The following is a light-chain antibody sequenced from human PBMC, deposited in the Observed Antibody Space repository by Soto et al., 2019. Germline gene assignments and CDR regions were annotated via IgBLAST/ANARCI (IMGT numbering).Light chain of an antibody. J-gene: IGKJ4*01. CDR3: QQRINWPLT. Sequence: ETVLTQSPATLSLSPGERATLSCRASQSISTYLAWYQHKPGQAPRLLIYDAVNRATGIPARFSGSGSGTDFTLIIGTLEPEDFAVYYCQQRINWPLTFGGGTRVEIK. CDR1: QSISTY. CDR2: DAV. V-gene: IGKV3-11*01.